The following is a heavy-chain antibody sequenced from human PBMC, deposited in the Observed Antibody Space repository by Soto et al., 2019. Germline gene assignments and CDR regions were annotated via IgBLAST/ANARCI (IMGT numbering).Heavy chain of an antibody. D-gene: IGHD4-17*01. CDR1: GGTLSSYA. J-gene: IGHJ4*02. Sequence: TSVKVSCKDSGGTLSSYAISWVRQDPGQGLEWIRGIIPIFGTANYAQKFQGRVTITADESTSTAYMELSSLRSEDTAVYYCARDRGYVDYIYFDYWGQGTLVTVSS. V-gene: IGHV1-69*13. CDR2: IIPIFGTA. CDR3: ARDRGYVDYIYFDY.